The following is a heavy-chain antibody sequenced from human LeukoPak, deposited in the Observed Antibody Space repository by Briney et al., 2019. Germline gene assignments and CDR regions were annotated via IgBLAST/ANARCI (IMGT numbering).Heavy chain of an antibody. J-gene: IGHJ4*02. CDR3: AKELRDVLRYFDWLLSPTHSFDY. CDR2: ISGSGGST. D-gene: IGHD3-9*01. CDR1: GFTFSSYG. Sequence: PGGTLRLSCAASGFTFSSYGMSWVRLAPGKGLEWVSAISGSGGSTYYADSVKGRFTISRDNSKNTLYLQMNSLRAEDTAVYYCAKELRDVLRYFDWLLSPTHSFDYWGQGTLVTVSS. V-gene: IGHV3-23*01.